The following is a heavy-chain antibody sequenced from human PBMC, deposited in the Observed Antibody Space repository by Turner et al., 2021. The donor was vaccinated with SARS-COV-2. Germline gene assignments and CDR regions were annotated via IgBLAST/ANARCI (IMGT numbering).Heavy chain of an antibody. Sequence: QVQLVQSGAEVKRPGASVKVSCKASGYSFTGNYIHWVRQAPGQGLEWMGWISPYNGDTRLAQKFQGRVTMTRDTSTTTVHMDLSRLTSDDTAVYYCARDRTDHYDGNDYYPNWLDPWGQGTLVTVSS. J-gene: IGHJ5*02. CDR2: ISPYNGDT. V-gene: IGHV1-2*02. CDR1: GYSFTGNY. CDR3: ARDRTDHYDGNDYYPNWLDP. D-gene: IGHD5-12*01.